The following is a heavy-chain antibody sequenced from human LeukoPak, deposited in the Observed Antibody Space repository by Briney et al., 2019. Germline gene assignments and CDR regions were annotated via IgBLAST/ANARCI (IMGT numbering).Heavy chain of an antibody. D-gene: IGHD6-13*01. CDR3: AREQQQLVNPKTIYYYYYYMDV. V-gene: IGHV3-30*04. CDR1: GFTFSSYA. J-gene: IGHJ6*03. Sequence: GGSLRLSCAASGFTFSSYAMHWVRQAPGKGLEWVAVISYDGSNKYYAESVKGRFPISRDNSKNTLYLQMNSLRAEDTAVYYCAREQQQLVNPKTIYYYYYYMDVWGKGTTVTVSS. CDR2: ISYDGSNK.